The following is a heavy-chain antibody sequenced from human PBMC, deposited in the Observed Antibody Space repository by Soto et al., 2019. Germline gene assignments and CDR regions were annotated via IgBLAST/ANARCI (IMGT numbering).Heavy chain of an antibody. Sequence: QVQLVQSGAEVKKPGASVKVSCKASGYTFPSYGISWVRQAPGQGLEWMGWISAYNGNTNYAQKLQGRVTMTTDTSTSTAYMELRSLRSDDTAVYYCARGRYYYDSSGYYGWFDPWGQGTLVTVSS. J-gene: IGHJ5*02. CDR1: GYTFPSYG. CDR2: ISAYNGNT. V-gene: IGHV1-18*01. CDR3: ARGRYYYDSSGYYGWFDP. D-gene: IGHD3-22*01.